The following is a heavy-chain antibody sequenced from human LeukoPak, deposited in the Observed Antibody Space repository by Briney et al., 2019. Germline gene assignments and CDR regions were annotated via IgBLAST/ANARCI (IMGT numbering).Heavy chain of an antibody. V-gene: IGHV1-3*01. CDR1: GYTFSSYA. D-gene: IGHD3-3*01. CDR3: ARAQYYDFWSGYYNYYYYGMDV. CDR2: INADNGNT. Sequence: ASVKVSCKASGYTFSSYALHWVRQAPGQRLEWMGWINADNGNTKYSQNFQDRVTITRDTSASTAYMELRSLRSDDTAVYYCARAQYYDFWSGYYNYYYYGMDVWGQGTTVTVSS. J-gene: IGHJ6*02.